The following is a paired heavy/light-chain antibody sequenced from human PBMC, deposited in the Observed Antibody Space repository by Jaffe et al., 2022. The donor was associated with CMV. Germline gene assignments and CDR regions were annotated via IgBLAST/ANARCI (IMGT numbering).Light chain of an antibody. Sequence: ETVMTQSPATLSVSPGDRATLSCRASQSVNDNLAWYQQKPGQAPRLLIYGASTRATGIPARFTGSGSGTDFTLTISSLQSEDSATYYCQQYNKWPLYTFGQGTKVEIK. V-gene: IGKV3-15*01. J-gene: IGKJ2*01. CDR1: QSVNDN. CDR2: GAS. CDR3: QQYNKWPLYT.
Heavy chain of an antibody. Sequence: QVQLVQSGAEVKKPGASVKVSCKASGYTFTSYHIHWVRQTPRQGLEWMGTINPTGGRTSFAHKFQGRVTLTSDTSTSTVYMELSSLTSEDTAVYYCARRMWGRLGNSYGPGDYWGQGTLVTVSS. CDR3: ARRMWGRLGNSYGPGDY. V-gene: IGHV1-46*01. J-gene: IGHJ4*02. D-gene: IGHD5-18*01. CDR2: INPTGGRT. CDR1: GYTFTSYH.